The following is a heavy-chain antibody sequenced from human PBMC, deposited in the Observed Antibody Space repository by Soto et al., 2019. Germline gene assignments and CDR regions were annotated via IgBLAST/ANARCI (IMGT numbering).Heavy chain of an antibody. V-gene: IGHV1-2*04. CDR2: INPNSGGT. Sequence: ASVKVSCKASGYTFTGYYMHWVRQAPGQGLEWMGWINPNSGGTNYAQKFQGWVTMTRDTSISTAYMELSRLRSDDTAVYYCARFHTRIAAPVNYGMDVWGQGTTVTVSS. CDR1: GYTFTGYY. J-gene: IGHJ6*02. D-gene: IGHD6-6*01. CDR3: ARFHTRIAAPVNYGMDV.